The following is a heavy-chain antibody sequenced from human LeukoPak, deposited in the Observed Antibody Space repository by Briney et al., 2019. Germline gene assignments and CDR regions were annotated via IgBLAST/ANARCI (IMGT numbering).Heavy chain of an antibody. Sequence: ETLSLTCGFYGGSFRNYYWSCIRQSPGKGLEWIGEINRSGRTNYDPSLKTRLTISVDTAKNLFSLNLTSMTAADTATYYCAVRDGHSTSSGDTWGQGTLVTVSS. V-gene: IGHV4-34*01. CDR1: GGSFRNYY. CDR2: INRSGRT. CDR3: AVRDGHSTSSGDT. D-gene: IGHD6-6*01. J-gene: IGHJ5*02.